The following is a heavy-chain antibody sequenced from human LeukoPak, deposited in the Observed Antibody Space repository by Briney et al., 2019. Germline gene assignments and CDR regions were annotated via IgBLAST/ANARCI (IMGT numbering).Heavy chain of an antibody. CDR1: GGSFSGYY. CDR3: AREGHGMDV. CDR2: INHSGST. Sequence: SETLSLTCAVYGGSFSGYYWSWIRQPPGKGLEWIGEINHSGSTNYNPSLKSRVTISVDTSKNLFSLKLSSVTAADTAVYYCAREGHGMDVWGKGTRVTVSS. V-gene: IGHV4-34*01. J-gene: IGHJ6*04.